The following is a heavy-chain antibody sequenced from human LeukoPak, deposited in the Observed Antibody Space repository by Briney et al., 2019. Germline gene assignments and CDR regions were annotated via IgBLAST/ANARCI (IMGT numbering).Heavy chain of an antibody. CDR3: ARAGYSNRWDGVDY. Sequence: GESLQISCKGSGYTFTNYWIGWVRQMPGKGLEFMGIIYPGDSDTRYSPSFQGQVTILVDKSINTAYLQWSSLKASDSAMYYCARAGYSNRWDGVDYWGQGTLATVSS. CDR1: GYTFTNYW. CDR2: IYPGDSDT. J-gene: IGHJ4*02. D-gene: IGHD2/OR15-2a*01. V-gene: IGHV5-51*01.